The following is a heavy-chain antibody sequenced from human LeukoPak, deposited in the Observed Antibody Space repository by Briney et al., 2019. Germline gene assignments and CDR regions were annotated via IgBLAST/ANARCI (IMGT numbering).Heavy chain of an antibody. D-gene: IGHD6-13*01. CDR3: AGGRWHPSVRVDY. CDR1: GDSVSSNSAA. CDR2: TYYRSKWYN. V-gene: IGHV6-1*01. J-gene: IGHJ4*02. Sequence: SQTLSLTCAISGDSVSSNSAAWNWIRQSPSRGLEWLGRTYYRSKWYNDYAVSVKSRITINPDTSKNHFSLKLNSVTAADTAVFYCAGGRWHPSVRVDYWGQGTLVTVSS.